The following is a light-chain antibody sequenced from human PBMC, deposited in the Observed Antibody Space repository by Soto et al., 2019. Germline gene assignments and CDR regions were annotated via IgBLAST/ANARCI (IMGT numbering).Light chain of an antibody. CDR1: QGISNN. V-gene: IGKV1-27*01. CDR3: QKYNSAPHT. J-gene: IGKJ3*01. Sequence: DIQMTQSPSSLSAFVGDRVTITCRASQGISNNLAWYQQKPGKGPKLLIHAASTLQSGVPSRFSGSGSGTDFTLTISSLQPEDVATYYCQKYNSAPHTFGHGTKVDIK. CDR2: AAS.